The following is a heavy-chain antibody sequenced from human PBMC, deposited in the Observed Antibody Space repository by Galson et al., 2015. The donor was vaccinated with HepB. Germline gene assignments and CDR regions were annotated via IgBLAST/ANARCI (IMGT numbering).Heavy chain of an antibody. V-gene: IGHV3-30*18. CDR2: ISYDGSNK. D-gene: IGHD3-10*01. Sequence: SLRLSCAASGFDFNGYCMHWVRQAPGKGLEWVAGISYDGSNKSDEASAKGRFTISRDNSKNTLYLQMNSLRAEDTAVYYCAKDEMVRGFVAGCYFNHWGEGTLVTASS. CDR1: GFDFNGYC. J-gene: IGHJ4*02. CDR3: AKDEMVRGFVAGCYFNH.